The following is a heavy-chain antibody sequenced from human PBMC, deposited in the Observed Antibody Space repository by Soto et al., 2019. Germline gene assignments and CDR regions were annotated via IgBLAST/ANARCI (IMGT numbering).Heavy chain of an antibody. CDR1: GFTFSSYS. CDR2: ISSSSSTI. D-gene: IGHD6-19*01. V-gene: IGHV3-48*02. J-gene: IGHJ4*02. Sequence: EVQLVESGGGLVQPGGSLRLSCAASGFTFSSYSMNWVRQAPGKGLEWVSYISSSSSTIYYADSVKGRFTISRDNAKNSRYLQMNSLRDEDTAVYYCAREEIAVAGTVFDYWGQGTLVTVSS. CDR3: AREEIAVAGTVFDY.